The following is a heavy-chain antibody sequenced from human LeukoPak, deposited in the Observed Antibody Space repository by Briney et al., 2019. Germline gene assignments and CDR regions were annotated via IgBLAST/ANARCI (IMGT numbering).Heavy chain of an antibody. CDR2: IYYSGSP. V-gene: IGHV4-30-4*01. CDR1: GGSISSGDYY. D-gene: IGHD2-2*01. Sequence: SETLSLTCTVSGGSISSGDYYWSWIRQPPGKGLEWIGYIYYSGSPYYNPSLKSRVTISVDMSKNQFSPKLSSVTAADTAVYYCAREPAAMGFDYWGQGTLVTVSS. CDR3: AREPAAMGFDY. J-gene: IGHJ4*02.